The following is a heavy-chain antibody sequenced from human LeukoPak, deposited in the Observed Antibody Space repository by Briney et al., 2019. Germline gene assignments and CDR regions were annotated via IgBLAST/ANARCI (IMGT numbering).Heavy chain of an antibody. J-gene: IGHJ4*02. V-gene: IGHV3-21*01. CDR3: ARDEGYSYGYLY. CDR1: GFTFSNAW. D-gene: IGHD5-18*01. CDR2: ISSSSSYI. Sequence: GGSLRLSCAASGFTFSNAWMSWVRQAPGKGLEWVSSISSSSSYIYYADSVKGRFTMSRDNAKNSLYLQMNSLRAEDTAVYYCARDEGYSYGYLYWGQGTLVTVSS.